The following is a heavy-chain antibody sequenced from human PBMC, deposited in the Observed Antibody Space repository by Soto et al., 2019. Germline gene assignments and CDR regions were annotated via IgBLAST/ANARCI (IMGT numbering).Heavy chain of an antibody. CDR2: VSASGTGT. D-gene: IGHD5-18*01. CDR3: ARDQGASYGLYYFDY. Sequence: GASVRLSCAASGFTFRSYAMSWVRQAPGKGLEWVSAVSASGTGTYYSDSVKGRFTISRDNSKNTLYLQMNSLRAEDTALYYCARDQGASYGLYYFDYWGQGTLVTVSS. J-gene: IGHJ4*02. CDR1: GFTFRSYA. V-gene: IGHV3-23*01.